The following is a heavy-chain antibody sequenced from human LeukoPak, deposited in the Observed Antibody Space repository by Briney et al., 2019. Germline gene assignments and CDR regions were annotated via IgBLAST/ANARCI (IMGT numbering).Heavy chain of an antibody. CDR1: GYTLTGFY. D-gene: IGHD6-19*01. Sequence: ASVKVSCKASGYTLTGFYIHWMRQAPGQGLEWMGWINPNSGGTNYAQKFQGRVTLSRDTSISTAYMELTRLRSDDAAVYYCARDPGSSGWYFSDNWFDPWGQGTLVTVSS. V-gene: IGHV1-2*02. CDR3: ARDPGSSGWYFSDNWFDP. J-gene: IGHJ5*02. CDR2: INPNSGGT.